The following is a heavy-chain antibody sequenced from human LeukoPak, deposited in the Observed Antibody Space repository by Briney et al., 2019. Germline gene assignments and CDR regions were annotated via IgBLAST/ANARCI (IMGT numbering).Heavy chain of an antibody. CDR2: ISYDGSNK. V-gene: IGHV3-30*18. Sequence: GGSLRLSCAASGFTFGSYGVRWVRQAPGKGLEWVAVISYDGSNKYYADSVKGRFTISRDNSKNTLYLQMNSLRAEDTAVYYCAKGHRRDGYNSPDYWGQGTLVTVSS. CDR3: AKGHRRDGYNSPDY. J-gene: IGHJ4*02. D-gene: IGHD5-24*01. CDR1: GFTFGSYG.